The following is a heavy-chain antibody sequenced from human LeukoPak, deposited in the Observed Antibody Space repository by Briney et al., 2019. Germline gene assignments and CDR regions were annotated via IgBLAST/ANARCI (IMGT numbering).Heavy chain of an antibody. CDR2: IIPFFGTA. Sequence: EASVKVSCKTSGGTFTSYAISWVRQAPGQGLEWMGGIIPFFGTADYAQKFQGRVTIIADQSTSTTYMELNSLRSEDTAVYYCSREVAFCTNTSCYTHFDSRGQGTLVTVSS. D-gene: IGHD2-2*02. CDR1: GGTFTSYA. CDR3: SREVAFCTNTSCYTHFDS. V-gene: IGHV1-69*13. J-gene: IGHJ4*02.